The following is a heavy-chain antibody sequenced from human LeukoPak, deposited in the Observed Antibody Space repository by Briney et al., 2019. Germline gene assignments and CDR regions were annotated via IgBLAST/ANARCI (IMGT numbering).Heavy chain of an antibody. V-gene: IGHV1-69*04. J-gene: IGHJ4*02. CDR3: AIEQIVAPGRFDY. CDR2: IIPILGIA. Sequence: GASVKVSCKASGGTFSSYAISWVRQAPGQGLEWMGRIIPILGIANYAQKFQGRVTITADKSTSTAYMELSSLRSEDTAVCYCAIEQIVAPGRFDYWAQGPLVTVSS. CDR1: GGTFSSYA. D-gene: IGHD5-12*01.